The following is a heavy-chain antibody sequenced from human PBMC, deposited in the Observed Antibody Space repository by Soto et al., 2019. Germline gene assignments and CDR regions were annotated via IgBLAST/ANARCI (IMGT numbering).Heavy chain of an antibody. CDR1: GFTFSSYG. Sequence: QVQLVESGGGVVQPGRSLRLSCAASGFTFSSYGMHWVREAPGKGLEWVAVISYDGSNKYYADSVKGRFTISRDNSKNTLYLQMNSLRAEDTAVYYCAKEGRGVNDYWGQGTLVTVSS. V-gene: IGHV3-30*18. D-gene: IGHD3-10*01. J-gene: IGHJ4*02. CDR2: ISYDGSNK. CDR3: AKEGRGVNDY.